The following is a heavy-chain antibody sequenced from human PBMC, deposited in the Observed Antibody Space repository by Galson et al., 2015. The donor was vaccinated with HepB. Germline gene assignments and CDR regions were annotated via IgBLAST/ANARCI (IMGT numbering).Heavy chain of an antibody. CDR1: GYTFTSYG. J-gene: IGHJ6*02. D-gene: IGHD6-13*01. V-gene: IGHV1-69*06. CDR2: IIPIFGTA. Sequence: SVKVSCKASGYTFTSYGISWVRQAPGQGLEWMGGIIPIFGTANYAQKFQGRVTITADKSTSTAYMELSSLRSEDTAVYYCARGTMREAWIAAAGSPSYGMDVWGQGTTVTVSS. CDR3: ARGTMREAWIAAAGSPSYGMDV.